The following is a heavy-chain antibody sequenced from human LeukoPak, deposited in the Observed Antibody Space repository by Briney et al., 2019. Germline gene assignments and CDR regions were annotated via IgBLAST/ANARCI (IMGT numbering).Heavy chain of an antibody. CDR2: INPNSGGT. V-gene: IGHV1-2*02. CDR3: ARDITIFGVVTEGPPYY. J-gene: IGHJ4*02. CDR1: GYTFTDYY. Sequence: ASVKVSCKASGYTFTDYYMHWVRQAPGQGLEWMGWINPNSGGTNYAQKFQGRVTMTRDTSISTAYMELSRLRSDDTAVYYCARDITIFGVVTEGPPYYWGQGTLVTVSS. D-gene: IGHD3-3*01.